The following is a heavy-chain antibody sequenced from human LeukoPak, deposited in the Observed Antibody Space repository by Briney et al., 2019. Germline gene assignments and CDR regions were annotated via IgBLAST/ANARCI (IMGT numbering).Heavy chain of an antibody. D-gene: IGHD6-19*01. CDR2: IIPILGIA. J-gene: IGHJ5*02. Sequence: GASVKVSCKASGGTFSSYAISWVRQAPGQGLEWMGRIIPILGIANYAQKFQGRVTITADKSTSTAYMELSSLRSEDTAVYYCARQVAGTMFDPWGQGTLVTVSS. CDR3: ARQVAGTMFDP. V-gene: IGHV1-69*04. CDR1: GGTFSSYA.